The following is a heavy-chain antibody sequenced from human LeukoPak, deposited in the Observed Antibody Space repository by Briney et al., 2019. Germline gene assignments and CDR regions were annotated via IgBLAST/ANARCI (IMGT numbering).Heavy chain of an antibody. V-gene: IGHV3-33*08. CDR1: GFTFSSYA. Sequence: AGGSLRLSCAASGFTFSSYAMTWVRQAPGKGLEWVAVIWYDGSNKYYADSVKGRFTISRDNSKNTLYLQMNSLRAEDTAVYYCARDSDYYDSSGYYDYWGQGTLVTVSS. D-gene: IGHD3-22*01. CDR3: ARDSDYYDSSGYYDY. CDR2: IWYDGSNK. J-gene: IGHJ4*02.